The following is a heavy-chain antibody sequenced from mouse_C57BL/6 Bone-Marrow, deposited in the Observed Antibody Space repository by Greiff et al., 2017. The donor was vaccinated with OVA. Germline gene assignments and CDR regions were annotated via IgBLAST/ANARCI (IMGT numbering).Heavy chain of an antibody. D-gene: IGHD2-1*01. CDR2: IDPENGDT. V-gene: IGHV14-4*01. Sequence: VQLQQSGAELVRPGASVKLSCTASGFNIKDDYMHWVKQRPEQGLEWIGWIDPENGDTEYASKFQGQATITADPSSNTAYLQLSSLTSEDTAVYYCTSDGNLDYWGQGTTLTVSS. CDR3: TSDGNLDY. J-gene: IGHJ2*01. CDR1: GFNIKDDY.